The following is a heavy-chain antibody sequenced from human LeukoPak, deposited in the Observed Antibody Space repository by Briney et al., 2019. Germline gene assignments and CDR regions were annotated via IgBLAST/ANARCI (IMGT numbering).Heavy chain of an antibody. V-gene: IGHV3-21*01. Sequence: GGSLRLSCAASGFTFSSLYMNWGRQDPGKGLEWVSSISSSGSYMYYADSVKGRFTISRDNPKNSLYLQMNSLRADDTAVYYCARGSEWSNGVSDYWGQGTLVTVPS. J-gene: IGHJ4*02. CDR2: ISSSGSYM. D-gene: IGHD3-3*01. CDR1: GFTFSSLY. CDR3: ARGSEWSNGVSDY.